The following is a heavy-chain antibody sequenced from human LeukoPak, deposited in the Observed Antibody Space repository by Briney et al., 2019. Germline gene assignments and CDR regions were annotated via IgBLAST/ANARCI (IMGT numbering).Heavy chain of an antibody. CDR2: IYYSGST. D-gene: IGHD3-22*01. CDR1: GGSVSSGSYY. CDR3: ARDGYYYDSSGYYHV. Sequence: KTSETLSLTCTVSGGSVSSGSYYWSWIRQPPGKGLEWIGYIYYSGSTNYNPSLKSRVPISVDTSKNQFSLQLSSVTAADTAVYYCARDGYYYDSSGYYHVWGQGTLVTVSS. J-gene: IGHJ4*02. V-gene: IGHV4-61*01.